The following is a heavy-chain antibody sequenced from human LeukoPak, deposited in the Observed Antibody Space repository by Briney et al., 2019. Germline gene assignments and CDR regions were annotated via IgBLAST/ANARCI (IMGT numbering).Heavy chain of an antibody. J-gene: IGHJ4*02. CDR3: ARDHRSGSGSGIQANDY. CDR2: ISSSSKTI. Sequence: GGSLRLSCAASGFTFSYYSMNWVRQAPGKGLEWVSYISSSSKTIYYADSVKGRFTISRDNAKKSLDLQMNSLRDEDTAVYYCARDHRSGSGSGIQANDYWGQGTLVTASS. V-gene: IGHV3-48*02. D-gene: IGHD3-10*01. CDR1: GFTFSYYS.